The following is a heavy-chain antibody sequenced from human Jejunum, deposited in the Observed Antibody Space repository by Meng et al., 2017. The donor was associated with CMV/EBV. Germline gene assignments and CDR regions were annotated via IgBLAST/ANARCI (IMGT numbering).Heavy chain of an antibody. V-gene: IGHV5-51*01. CDR3: AAQTGLGNDAFDI. D-gene: IGHD3/OR15-3a*01. Sequence: SGYSFASFWIGWVRQMPGKGLEWMGILHPGDSESRYSPSFQGQGTMSADKSISTAYLQWNSLKASGTAMYYCAAQTGLGNDAFDIWGQGTMVTVSS. CDR2: LHPGDSES. CDR1: GYSFASFW. J-gene: IGHJ3*02.